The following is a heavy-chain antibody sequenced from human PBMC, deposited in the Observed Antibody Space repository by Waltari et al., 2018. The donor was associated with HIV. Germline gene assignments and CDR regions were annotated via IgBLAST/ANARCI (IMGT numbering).Heavy chain of an antibody. J-gene: IGHJ4*02. CDR1: GFTFSSYS. D-gene: IGHD5-18*01. Sequence: EVQLVESGGGLVQPGGSLRLSCAASGFTFSSYSMNWVRQAPGKGLEWVSYISSSSSTIYYADSVKGRFTISRDNAKNSLYLQMNSLRAEDTAVYYCARVDTAMVLDYWGQGTLVTVSS. CDR3: ARVDTAMVLDY. V-gene: IGHV3-48*01. CDR2: ISSSSSTI.